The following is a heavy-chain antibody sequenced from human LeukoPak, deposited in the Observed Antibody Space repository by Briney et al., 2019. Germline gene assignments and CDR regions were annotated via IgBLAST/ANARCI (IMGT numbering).Heavy chain of an antibody. D-gene: IGHD1-26*01. CDR1: GFTLSSNW. J-gene: IGHJ4*02. CDR2: IYSDGSRT. Sequence: GGSLRLSCAGSGFTLSSNWMHWVRQGPGKGLVWVSRIYSDGSRTNYADSVKGRFSISRDNTHNSLSLRMNSLGAEDTAVYYCVREAAATLFDYWGQGTLVTVSS. CDR3: VREAAATLFDY. V-gene: IGHV3-74*01.